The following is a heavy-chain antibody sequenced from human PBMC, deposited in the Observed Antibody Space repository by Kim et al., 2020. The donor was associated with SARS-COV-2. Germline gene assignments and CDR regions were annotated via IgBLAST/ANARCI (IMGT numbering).Heavy chain of an antibody. CDR1: GFTFSSYS. D-gene: IGHD1-20*01. Sequence: GGSLRLSCAASGFTFSSYSMNWVRQAPGKGLEWVSYISSSSSTIYYADSVKGRFTISRDNAKNSLYLQMNSLRDEDTAVYYCARDSYNWNYYYYGMDVWGQGTTVTVSS. J-gene: IGHJ6*02. V-gene: IGHV3-48*02. CDR2: ISSSSSTI. CDR3: ARDSYNWNYYYYGMDV.